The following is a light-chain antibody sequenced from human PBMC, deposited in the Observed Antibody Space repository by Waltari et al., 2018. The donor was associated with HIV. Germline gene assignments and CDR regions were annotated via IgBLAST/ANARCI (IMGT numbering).Light chain of an antibody. CDR3: QSYDSRLSGSVV. CDR1: NSNIGAGFD. J-gene: IGLJ2*01. CDR2: DNT. V-gene: IGLV1-40*01. Sequence: QSALTQPPSVSGAPGQSVTISCSGSNSNIGAGFDVHWYQQVPGTAPRLLIYDNTNRPSGVPDRFSGSKSGTSSSLAINVLQSEDEADYYCQSYDSRLSGSVVFGGGTKVTVL.